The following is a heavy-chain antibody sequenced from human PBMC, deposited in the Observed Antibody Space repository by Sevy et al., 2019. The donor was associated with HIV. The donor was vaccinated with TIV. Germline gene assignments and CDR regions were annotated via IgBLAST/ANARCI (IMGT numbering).Heavy chain of an antibody. Sequence: GGSLRLSCAASGFPFSSYAMNWVRQGPGKGLEWVSATGGRGGATYYADSVKGRFTISRDNSKNTLYLQMDSLRADDTAVYYCAKDVVAVVGDAFDVWGQGTMVTVSS. CDR2: TGGRGGAT. D-gene: IGHD2-15*01. CDR3: AKDVVAVVGDAFDV. V-gene: IGHV3-23*01. J-gene: IGHJ3*01. CDR1: GFPFSSYA.